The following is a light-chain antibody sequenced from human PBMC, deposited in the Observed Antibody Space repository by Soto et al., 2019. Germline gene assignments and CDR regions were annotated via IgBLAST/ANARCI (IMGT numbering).Light chain of an antibody. J-gene: IGKJ4*01. CDR3: QKYNSAPLT. CDR2: VTS. V-gene: IGKV1-27*01. CDR1: QGIAPY. Sequence: DVQMTQSPSSLSAFVGDRVTITCRASQGIAPYLAWFQQKPGKVPKLLIYVTSTLQSGLTSRFSGSGSGTDFTLTINILQPEDVGTYYCQKYNSAPLTFGGGTKVEIK.